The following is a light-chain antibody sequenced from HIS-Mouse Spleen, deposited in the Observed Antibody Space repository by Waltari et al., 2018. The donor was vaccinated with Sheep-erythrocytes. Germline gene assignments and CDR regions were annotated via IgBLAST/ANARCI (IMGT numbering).Light chain of an antibody. CDR1: SSDVGGYNY. V-gene: IGLV2-8*01. J-gene: IGLJ3*02. CDR3: SSYAGSNNWV. Sequence: QSALTQPPSASGSPGQSVTISCTGTSSDVGGYNYVSWYQQHPGKAPKLMIYEVSKRRAGVPDRFSGPKSGNTASRTVSGLQAEDEADYYCSSYAGSNNWVFGGGTKLTVL. CDR2: EVS.